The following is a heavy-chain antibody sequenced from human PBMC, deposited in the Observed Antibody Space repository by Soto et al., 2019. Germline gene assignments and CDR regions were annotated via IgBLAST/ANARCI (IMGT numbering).Heavy chain of an antibody. CDR2: SRDSGSLK. V-gene: IGHV3-11*06. CDR1: GFTFSDHY. Sequence: GGSLRLSCAASGFTFSDHYMSWIRQAPGKGLRCIGYSRDSGSLKKHADSVKGRFSISRDNAKNSLFLQINSLRGDDTAIYYCVRSGDNYNLLDYWGQGTPVTVSS. J-gene: IGHJ4*02. CDR3: VRSGDNYNLLDY. D-gene: IGHD1-1*01.